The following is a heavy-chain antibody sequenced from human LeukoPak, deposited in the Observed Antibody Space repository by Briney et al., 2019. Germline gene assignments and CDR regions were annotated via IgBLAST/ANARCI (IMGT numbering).Heavy chain of an antibody. V-gene: IGHV3-33*01. J-gene: IGHJ4*02. D-gene: IGHD3-16*01. CDR3: TRDRVLHYFDY. CDR1: GFTFSNHG. CDR2: IWYDGSDK. Sequence: PGGSLRLSCAAYGFTFSNHGMHWHRQAPGKGLEWVAVIWYDGSDKYYADSVKGRFTISRDNSKNTLYLQMTSLRADDTAVYYFTRDRVLHYFDYWGQGALVTVSS.